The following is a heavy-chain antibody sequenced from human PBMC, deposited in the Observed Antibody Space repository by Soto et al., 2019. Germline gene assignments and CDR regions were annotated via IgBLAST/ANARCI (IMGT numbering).Heavy chain of an antibody. Sequence: QVQLQESGPGLVKPSGTLSLTCAVSSGSISSSNWWSWVRQPPGKGLEWIGEIYHSGSTNYNPSLTSRVTISVDKSKNQFSLKLSSVTAADTAVYYCALQMPYDFSGGGRVAVWGKGTTVTVSS. CDR3: ALQMPYDFSGGGRVAV. CDR2: IYHSGST. CDR1: SGSISSSNW. D-gene: IGHD3-3*01. V-gene: IGHV4-4*02. J-gene: IGHJ6*04.